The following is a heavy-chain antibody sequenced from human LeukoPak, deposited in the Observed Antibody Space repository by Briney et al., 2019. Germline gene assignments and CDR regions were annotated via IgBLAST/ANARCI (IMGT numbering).Heavy chain of an antibody. D-gene: IGHD1-26*01. J-gene: IGHJ4*02. CDR1: EFTFDDNM. Sequence: GGSLRLSCAASEFTFDDNMMHWVRQTPGKGLEWVSLSTWDGGSVFYADSVKGRFTISRDTSKNSLYPQMIGLRTEDTALYYCVKGSHTFDYWGQGILVTVSS. CDR2: STWDGGSV. V-gene: IGHV3-43*01. CDR3: VKGSHTFDY.